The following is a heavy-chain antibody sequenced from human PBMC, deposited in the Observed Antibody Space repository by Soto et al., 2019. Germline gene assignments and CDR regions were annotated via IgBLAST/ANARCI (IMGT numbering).Heavy chain of an antibody. CDR2: ISYDGSNK. V-gene: IGHV3-30-3*01. Sequence: QVQLVESGGGVVQPGRSLRLSCAASGFTFSSYAMHWVHQAPGKGLEWVAVISYDGSNKYYADSVKGRFTISRDNSKNTLYLQMNSLRAEDTAVYYCASVLRYANWGQGTLVTVSS. J-gene: IGHJ4*02. D-gene: IGHD3-9*01. CDR1: GFTFSSYA. CDR3: ASVLRYAN.